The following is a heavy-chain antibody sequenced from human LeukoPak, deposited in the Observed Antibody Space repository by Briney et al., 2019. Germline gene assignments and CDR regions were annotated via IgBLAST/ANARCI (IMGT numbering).Heavy chain of an antibody. D-gene: IGHD2-15*01. CDR3: ARDWRQDNAFDL. CDR1: GFTFSSFL. CDR2: ITQDGSEK. Sequence: GSLRLSFAASGFTFSSFLISWVRQAPGKGPDLVAKITQDGSEKYYMDSVKGRFIISRDNGKNSLYLQMNSLRVEDTAVYYCARDWRQDNAFDLWGQGTMVTVSS. J-gene: IGHJ3*01. V-gene: IGHV3-7*04.